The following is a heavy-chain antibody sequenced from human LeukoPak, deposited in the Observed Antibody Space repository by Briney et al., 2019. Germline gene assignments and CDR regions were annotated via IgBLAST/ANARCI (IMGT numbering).Heavy chain of an antibody. CDR3: ARDRNTPIDY. D-gene: IGHD5-18*01. Sequence: PGGSLRLSCAASGFTFSTYGMSWLRQAPGKGLEWVSSITSSSRSMYYADSVKGRFTVSRDNAKNSLFLQMSSLRAEDTAVYYCARDRNTPIDYWGQGTLVTVSS. CDR2: ITSSSRSM. CDR1: GFTFSTYG. V-gene: IGHV3-21*01. J-gene: IGHJ4*02.